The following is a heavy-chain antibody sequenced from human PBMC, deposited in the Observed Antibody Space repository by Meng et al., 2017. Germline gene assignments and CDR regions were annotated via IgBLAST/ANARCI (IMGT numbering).Heavy chain of an antibody. CDR3: ARRYSSGIDY. J-gene: IGHJ4*02. CDR2: IWYDGSNK. Sequence: GESLKISCAASGFTFSSYSMNWVRQAPGKGLEWAAVIWYDGSNKYYADSVKGRFTISRDNSKNTLYLQMNSLRAEDTAVYYCARRYSSGIDYWGQGTLVTVSS. CDR1: GFTFSSYS. V-gene: IGHV3-33*08. D-gene: IGHD6-19*01.